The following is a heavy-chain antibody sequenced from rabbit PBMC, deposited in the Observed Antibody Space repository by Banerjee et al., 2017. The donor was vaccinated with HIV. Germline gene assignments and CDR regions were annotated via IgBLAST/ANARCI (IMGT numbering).Heavy chain of an antibody. J-gene: IGHJ4*01. CDR2: IYADKDRT. CDR1: GFTSSSSW. CDR3: TTGSGWDAWSL. V-gene: IGHV1S7*01. D-gene: IGHD4-2*01. Sequence: QLEESGGGLVTPGGTLTLSCKASGFTSSSSWMSWVRQAPGKGLEWIGTIYADKDRTYYANRVNGRFTISSDNAQNTVDLQMNSLTAADTATYFCTTGSGWDAWSLWGPGTLVTVS.